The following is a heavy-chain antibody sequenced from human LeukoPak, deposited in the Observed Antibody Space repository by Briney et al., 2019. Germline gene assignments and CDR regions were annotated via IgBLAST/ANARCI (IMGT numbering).Heavy chain of an antibody. CDR2: INHSGST. J-gene: IGHJ4*02. CDR1: GGSFSGYY. CDR3: ARGGYSHYFDH. Sequence: SETLSLTCAVYGGSFSGYYWSWIRQPPGKGLEWIGEINHSGSTNYNPSLKSRVTISVDTSKNQFSLKLSSVTAADTAVYYCARGGYSHYFDHWGQGTLVTVSS. D-gene: IGHD6-13*01. V-gene: IGHV4-34*01.